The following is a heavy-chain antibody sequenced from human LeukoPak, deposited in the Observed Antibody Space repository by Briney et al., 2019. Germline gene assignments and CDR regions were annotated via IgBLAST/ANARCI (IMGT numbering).Heavy chain of an antibody. CDR1: GFTVSSTH. Sequence: GGSLRLSCEASGFTVSSTHMVWVRQAPGKGLEWVSVTYTGGNSYYAGSVQDRFIISRDISKNTLYLQMNNLRAEDSALYYCARGGRGSAAVVALRSFDIWGQGTMVTVSS. J-gene: IGHJ3*02. D-gene: IGHD3-22*01. V-gene: IGHV3-53*01. CDR3: ARGGRGSAAVVALRSFDI. CDR2: TYTGGNS.